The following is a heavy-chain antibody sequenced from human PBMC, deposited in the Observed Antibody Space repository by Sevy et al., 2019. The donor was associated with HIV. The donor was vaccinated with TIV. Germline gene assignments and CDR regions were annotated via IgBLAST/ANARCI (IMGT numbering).Heavy chain of an antibody. CDR1: GLTFSSYA. CDR3: ARGPGVVAVAALNWFDP. D-gene: IGHD2-15*01. J-gene: IGHJ5*02. CDR2: ISYDGSDK. V-gene: IGHV3-30*04. Sequence: GGSLRLSCAASGLTFSSYAMHWVRQAPGKGPEWVAVISYDGSDKYFADSVKGRFTISRDNSKNTLFLQMNSLRTEDTAVYYCARGPGVVAVAALNWFDPWGQGTLVTVSS.